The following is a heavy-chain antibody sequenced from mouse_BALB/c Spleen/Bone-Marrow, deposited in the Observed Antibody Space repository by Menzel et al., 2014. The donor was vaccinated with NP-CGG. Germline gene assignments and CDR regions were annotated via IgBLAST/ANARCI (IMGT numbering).Heavy chain of an antibody. CDR2: IDPANGNT. V-gene: IGHV14-3*02. CDR1: GFNIKDTY. Sequence: VQLQQSGAELVKPGASVKLSCTASGFNIKDTYMHWVKQRPEQSLEWIGRIDPANGNTKYDPKFQGKATLTADTSSNTAYLQLSCLTSEDTAVYSGARWELGRAWFAYWGQGTLVTVSA. D-gene: IGHD4-1*01. J-gene: IGHJ3*01. CDR3: ARWELGRAWFAY.